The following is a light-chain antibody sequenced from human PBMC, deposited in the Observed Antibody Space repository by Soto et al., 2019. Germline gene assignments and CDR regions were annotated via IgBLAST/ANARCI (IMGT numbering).Light chain of an antibody. CDR3: QQYNNWSPYT. CDR2: GAS. J-gene: IGKJ2*01. V-gene: IGKV3-15*01. Sequence: EIEMTQSPATLSVSPGERATISCRASQSVSSNLAWYQQKPGQAPRLLIYGASTRATGIPARFSGSGSGTEFTPTTSSMQPEDVAVYYCQQYNNWSPYTFGQGTKLEIK. CDR1: QSVSSN.